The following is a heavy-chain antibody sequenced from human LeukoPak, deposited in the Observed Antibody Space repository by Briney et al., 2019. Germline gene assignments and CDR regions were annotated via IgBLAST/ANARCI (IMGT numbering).Heavy chain of an antibody. V-gene: IGHV1-18*01. CDR1: GYTFTSYG. CDR3: ARDQIQWLLTSSVDH. Sequence: GASVKVSCKASGYTFTSYGINWVRQAPGQGLEWMGWISGYNGNTQYAQKLQGRVTMTTDTSTSTAYMELRSLRSDDTAVYYCARDQIQWLLTSSVDHWGQGTLVTVSS. D-gene: IGHD6-19*01. CDR2: ISGYNGNT. J-gene: IGHJ4*02.